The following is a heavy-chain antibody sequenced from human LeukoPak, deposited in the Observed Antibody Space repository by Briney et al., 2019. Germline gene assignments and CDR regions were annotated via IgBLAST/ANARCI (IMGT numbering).Heavy chain of an antibody. D-gene: IGHD3-22*01. J-gene: IGHJ4*02. CDR1: GFTFSSYA. CDR3: ARDWNYDSSQDH. V-gene: IGHV3-23*01. CDR2: ISGSGGST. Sequence: GGSLRLSCAASGFTFSSYAMSWVRQAPGKGLEWVSAISGSGGSTYYADSVKGRFTISRDNSKNTLYLQMNSLRAEDTAVYYCARDWNYDSSQDHWGQGTLVIVSS.